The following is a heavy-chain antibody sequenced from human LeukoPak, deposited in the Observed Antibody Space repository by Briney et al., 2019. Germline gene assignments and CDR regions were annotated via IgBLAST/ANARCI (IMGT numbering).Heavy chain of an antibody. J-gene: IGHJ4*02. D-gene: IGHD4-17*01. CDR1: GFTFSSYS. CDR3: ARAGGSTVSHSDY. Sequence: PGGSLRLSCAASGFTFSSYSMNWLPQAPGKGPEWVSSISSSTSYIYYADSVKGRFTISKDNAKNSLYLQMNSLRAEDTAVYYCARAGGSTVSHSDYWGQGTLVTVSS. V-gene: IGHV3-21*01. CDR2: ISSSTSYI.